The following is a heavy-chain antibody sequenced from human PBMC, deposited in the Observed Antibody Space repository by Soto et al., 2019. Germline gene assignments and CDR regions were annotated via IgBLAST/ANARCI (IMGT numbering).Heavy chain of an antibody. D-gene: IGHD3-22*01. CDR1: GFTFSSYA. V-gene: IGHV3-23*01. J-gene: IGHJ3*02. CDR3: ANLVSNYYYDSSGYYPEGAFDI. Sequence: GGSLRLSCAASGFTFSSYAMSWVRQAPGKGLEWVSAISGSGGSTYYADSVKGRFTISRDNSKNTLYLQMNSLRAEDTAVYYCANLVSNYYYDSSGYYPEGAFDIWGQGTMVTVSS. CDR2: ISGSGGST.